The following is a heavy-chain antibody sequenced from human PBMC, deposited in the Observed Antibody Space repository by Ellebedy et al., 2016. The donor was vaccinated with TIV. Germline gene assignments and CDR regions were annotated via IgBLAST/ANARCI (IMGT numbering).Heavy chain of an antibody. CDR3: ARLGGAYSIALAGVAY. Sequence: KVSCKGSGYTFTRYWIGWARQMPGKGLEWMGIIFPVDSDTRYSPSFQGQVTISVDMSINTTYLQWSSLKASDTAMYYCARLGGAYSIALAGVAYWGQGTLVTVSS. J-gene: IGHJ4*02. CDR1: GYTFTRYW. D-gene: IGHD6-19*01. V-gene: IGHV5-51*01. CDR2: IFPVDSDT.